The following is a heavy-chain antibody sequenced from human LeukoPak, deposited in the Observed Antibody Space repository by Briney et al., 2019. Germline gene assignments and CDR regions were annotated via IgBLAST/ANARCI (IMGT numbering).Heavy chain of an antibody. J-gene: IGHJ6*02. V-gene: IGHV3-48*01. CDR1: GVTFSSYS. Sequence: PGGSLRLSCAASGVTFSSYSMSGVRQAPGKGLEWVSYISSSSSTIYYADSVKGRFTISRDNAKNSLYLQMNSLRAEDTAVYYCATPSMDVWGQGTTVTVSS. CDR3: ATPSMDV. CDR2: ISSSSSTI.